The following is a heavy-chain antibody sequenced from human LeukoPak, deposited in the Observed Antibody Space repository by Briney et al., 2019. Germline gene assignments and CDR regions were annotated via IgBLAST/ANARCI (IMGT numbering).Heavy chain of an antibody. V-gene: IGHV4-34*01. CDR2: INHSGST. D-gene: IGHD5-12*01. CDR1: GGSFSGYY. Sequence: SETLSRTCAVYGGSFSGYYWSWIRQPPGKGLEWIGEINHSGSTNYNPSLKSRVTISVDTSKNQFSLKLSSVTAADTAVYYCARGLRRWLRDPFDYWGQGTLVTVSS. CDR3: ARGLRRWLRDPFDY. J-gene: IGHJ4*02.